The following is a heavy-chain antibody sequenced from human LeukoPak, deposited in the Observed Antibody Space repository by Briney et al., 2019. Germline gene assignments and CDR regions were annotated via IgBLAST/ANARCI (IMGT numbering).Heavy chain of an antibody. Sequence: SQTLSLTCTVSGGSISSGDYYWSWIRQPPGKGLEWIGYIYYSGSTNYNPSLKSRVTISVDTSKNQFSLKLSSVTAADTAVYYCARADGMYYFDYWGQGTLVTVSS. CDR1: GGSISSGDYY. V-gene: IGHV4-30-4*01. CDR3: ARADGMYYFDY. D-gene: IGHD1-26*01. J-gene: IGHJ4*02. CDR2: IYYSGST.